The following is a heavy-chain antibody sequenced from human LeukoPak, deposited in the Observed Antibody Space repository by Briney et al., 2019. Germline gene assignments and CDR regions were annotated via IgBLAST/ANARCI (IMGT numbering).Heavy chain of an antibody. CDR3: AKDSIPTIYYFDY. Sequence: GGSLRLSCAASGFTFSSYAMSWVRQAPGKGLEWVSAISGSGGSTCYADSVKGRFTISRDNSKNTLYLQMSSLRAEDTAVYYCAKDSIPTIYYFDYWGQGTLVTVSS. J-gene: IGHJ4*02. V-gene: IGHV3-23*01. CDR1: GFTFSSYA. D-gene: IGHD3-3*02. CDR2: ISGSGGST.